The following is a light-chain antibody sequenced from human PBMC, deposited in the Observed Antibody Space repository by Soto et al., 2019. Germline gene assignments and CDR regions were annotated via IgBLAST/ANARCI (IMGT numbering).Light chain of an antibody. CDR2: GAS. J-gene: IGKJ5*01. Sequence: EIVMTQSPATLSVSPGERATLSCRASQSVSSNLAWYQQKPGQAPRLLIYGASTMATGIPARFSGSGSGTEFTLTISSLQSEDFAVYYCQQYNNWPTITFGQGTRLEIK. CDR3: QQYNNWPTIT. V-gene: IGKV3-15*01. CDR1: QSVSSN.